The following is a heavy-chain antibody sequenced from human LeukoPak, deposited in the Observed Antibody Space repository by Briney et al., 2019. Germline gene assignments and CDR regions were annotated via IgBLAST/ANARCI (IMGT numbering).Heavy chain of an antibody. D-gene: IGHD2-21*02. J-gene: IGHJ4*02. CDR1: GFTFTSYA. CDR3: AKDNNIVLMTAPADY. Sequence: QPGTSLRLSCAASGFTFTSYAFHWVRQAPGKGLEWVAGISYDGRNKYYADSVKGRFTIARDNSNNLLYLQMNSLRPEDTAVYYCAKDNNIVLMTAPADYWGQGTLVTVSS. V-gene: IGHV3-30*01. CDR2: ISYDGRNK.